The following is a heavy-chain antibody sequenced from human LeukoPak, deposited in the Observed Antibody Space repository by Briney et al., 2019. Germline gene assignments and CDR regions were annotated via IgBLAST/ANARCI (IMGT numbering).Heavy chain of an antibody. D-gene: IGHD2-15*01. Sequence: SGGSLRLSCEVSGFTFSNYALHWVRQAPGKGLEWVAVISDDGNKRYYADAVKGRFTISRDNSKITVYLQMYSLRTEDTAMYYCARGYCSGGSCYQNYWGQGTLVTVSS. J-gene: IGHJ4*02. CDR3: ARGYCSGGSCYQNY. CDR1: GFTFSNYA. V-gene: IGHV3-30*04. CDR2: ISDDGNKR.